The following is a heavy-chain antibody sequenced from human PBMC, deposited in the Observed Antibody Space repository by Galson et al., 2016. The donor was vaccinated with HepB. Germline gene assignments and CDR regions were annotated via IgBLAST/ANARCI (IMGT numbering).Heavy chain of an antibody. Sequence: SVKVSCKATGGTFSSYSFTWVRKAPGQGLEWMGGIIPVFDTSRYAQKFQDRVTFTADRSTNIIYMEVSSLKPEDTAVYYCARDGIDGNNGHRGAHAAMDVWGQGTAVTVSS. CDR1: GGTFSSYS. CDR3: ARDGIDGNNGHRGAHAAMDV. J-gene: IGHJ6*02. V-gene: IGHV1-69*06. CDR2: IIPVFDTS. D-gene: IGHD5-24*01.